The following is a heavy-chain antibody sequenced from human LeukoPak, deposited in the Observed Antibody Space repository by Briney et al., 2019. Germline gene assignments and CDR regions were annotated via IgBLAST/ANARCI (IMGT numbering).Heavy chain of an antibody. V-gene: IGHV1-46*01. Sequence: ASVKVSCKASGYTFTRYYMHWVRQAPGQGLEWMGIINPSGGNTNYAQKFQGRVTMTTDTSTSTAYMELRSLRSDDTAVYYCARGYDILTGYYMGDYWGQGTLVTVSS. CDR1: GYTFTRYY. D-gene: IGHD3-9*01. J-gene: IGHJ4*02. CDR3: ARGYDILTGYYMGDY. CDR2: INPSGGNT.